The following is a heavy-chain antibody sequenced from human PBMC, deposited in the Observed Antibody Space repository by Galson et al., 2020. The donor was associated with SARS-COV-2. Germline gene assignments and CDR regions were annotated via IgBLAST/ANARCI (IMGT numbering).Heavy chain of an antibody. Sequence: ASVNVSCKASGYTFTGYYMHRVRQAPGQGLEWMGWINPNSGGTNYAQKFQGRVTMTRDTSISTAYMELSRLRSDDTAVYYCASARGYYGSGSYYTFDYWGQGTLVTVSS. J-gene: IGHJ4*02. CDR2: INPNSGGT. CDR3: ASARGYYGSGSYYTFDY. CDR1: GYTFTGYY. D-gene: IGHD3-10*01. V-gene: IGHV1-2*02.